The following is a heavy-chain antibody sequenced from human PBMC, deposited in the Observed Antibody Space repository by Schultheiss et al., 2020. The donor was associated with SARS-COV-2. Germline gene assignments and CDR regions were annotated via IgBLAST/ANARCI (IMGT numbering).Heavy chain of an antibody. D-gene: IGHD1-26*01. CDR3: ARALSGSYYIYYYYYMDV. J-gene: IGHJ6*03. Sequence: SQTLSLTCPVSGGSVSSGSYYWSWIRQPPGKGLEWIGRIYTSGSTNYNPSLKSRVTISVDTSKNQFSLKLSSVTAADTAVYYCARALSGSYYIYYYYYMDVWGKGTKVTGSS. V-gene: IGHV4-61*02. CDR2: IYTSGST. CDR1: GGSVSSGSYY.